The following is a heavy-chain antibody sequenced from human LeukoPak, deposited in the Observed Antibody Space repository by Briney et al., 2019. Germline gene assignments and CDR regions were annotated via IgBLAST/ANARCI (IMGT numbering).Heavy chain of an antibody. Sequence: GGSLRLSCAASGFTLSSYDMHWVRQAPGKGLEWVAVISYDGSNKYYADSVKGRFTISRDNSKNTLFLQMNSLRAEDTAVYYCARGYYVWGSYRSSWFDPWGQGTLVTVSS. CDR3: ARGYYVWGSYRSSWFDP. V-gene: IGHV3-30*03. J-gene: IGHJ5*02. CDR2: ISYDGSNK. D-gene: IGHD3-16*02. CDR1: GFTLSSYD.